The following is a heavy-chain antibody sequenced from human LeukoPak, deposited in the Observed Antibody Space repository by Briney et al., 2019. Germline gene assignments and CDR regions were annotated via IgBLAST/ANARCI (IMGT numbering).Heavy chain of an antibody. CDR1: GDSISSSSNY. Sequence: PSETLSLTCTVSGDSISSSSNYWAWIRQPPGKGLEWIGSIYYSGSTYYNPSLKSRVTISVDTSRNQFSLKLSSVTAADTAVYYCARDCSSTSCYPYYGMDVWGQGTTVTVSS. J-gene: IGHJ6*02. V-gene: IGHV4-39*07. CDR3: ARDCSSTSCYPYYGMDV. D-gene: IGHD2-2*01. CDR2: IYYSGST.